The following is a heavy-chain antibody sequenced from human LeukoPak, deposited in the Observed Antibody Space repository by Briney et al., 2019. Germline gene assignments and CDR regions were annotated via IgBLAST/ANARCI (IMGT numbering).Heavy chain of an antibody. CDR3: ARGQKVGATDIEPDY. J-gene: IGHJ4*02. CDR1: GYTFTSYG. V-gene: IGHV1-18*01. Sequence: ASVKVSCEASGYTFTSYGISWVRQAPGQGLEWMGWISAYNGNTNYAQKVQDRVTMTTDTSTSTAYMELRSLRSDDTAVYYCARGQKVGATDIEPDYWGQGTLVTVSS. D-gene: IGHD1-26*01. CDR2: ISAYNGNT.